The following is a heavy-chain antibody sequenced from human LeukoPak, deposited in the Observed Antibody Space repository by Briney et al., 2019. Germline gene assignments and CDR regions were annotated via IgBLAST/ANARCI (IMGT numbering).Heavy chain of an antibody. V-gene: IGHV4-4*07. Sequence: KPSETLSLTCTVSGGSISSWYWSWIRQSAGKGLEWIGRIYPSGSTEYNTSLKSRVTMSVDMSKKQFSLKLTSVTAADTAVYYCARLKFYDSTGYTPGYYMDVWGKGTTVTVSS. CDR1: GGSISSWY. CDR2: IYPSGST. D-gene: IGHD3-22*01. CDR3: ARLKFYDSTGYTPGYYMDV. J-gene: IGHJ6*03.